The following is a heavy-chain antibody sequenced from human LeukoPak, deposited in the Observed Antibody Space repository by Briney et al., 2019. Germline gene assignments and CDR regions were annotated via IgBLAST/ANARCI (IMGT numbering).Heavy chain of an antibody. CDR3: TRHGGATYGSNLNPFDY. D-gene: IGHD1-26*01. CDR1: GYSFTSYW. V-gene: IGHV5-51*01. CDR2: IYPGDSDT. Sequence: GESPKISCKGSGYSFTSYWIGWVRQMPGKGLEWMGIIYPGDSDTRYSPSFQGQVTISADKSISTAYLQWSSLKASDTAMYYCTRHGGATYGSNLNPFDYWGQGTLVTVSS. J-gene: IGHJ4*02.